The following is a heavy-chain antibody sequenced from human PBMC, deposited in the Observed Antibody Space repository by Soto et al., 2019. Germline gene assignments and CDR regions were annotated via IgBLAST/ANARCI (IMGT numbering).Heavy chain of an antibody. CDR2: IIVHNGNT. J-gene: IGHJ4*02. CDR1: GYTFTSYG. CDR3: ARGRYGDY. D-gene: IGHD1-1*01. V-gene: IGHV1-18*01. Sequence: QVHLVQSGAEVKKPGASVKVSCKASGYTFTSYGITWVRQAPGLGLEWMGWIIVHNGNTEYAQQLQGRVIVTRYTSTSTAYMELRSLRSDDTAAYYCARGRYGDYWGQGALVTVSS.